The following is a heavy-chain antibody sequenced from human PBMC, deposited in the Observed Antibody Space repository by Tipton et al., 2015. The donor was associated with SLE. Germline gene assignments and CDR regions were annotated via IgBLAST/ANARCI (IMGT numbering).Heavy chain of an antibody. Sequence: QLVQSGAEVKKPGESLKISCEGSGYSFNTYWIGWVRQMPGKGLEWMAIIYPGDSNTKYSPSFLDQVTISADKSISTAYLQWNSLKASDTAMYYCARLGAGRSVTPDWFDPWGQGTLVTVSS. CDR1: GYSFNTYW. J-gene: IGHJ5*02. CDR3: ARLGAGRSVTPDWFDP. CDR2: IYPGDSNT. D-gene: IGHD3-3*01. V-gene: IGHV5-51*03.